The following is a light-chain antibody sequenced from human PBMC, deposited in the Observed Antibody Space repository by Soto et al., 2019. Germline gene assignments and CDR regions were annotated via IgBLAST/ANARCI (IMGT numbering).Light chain of an antibody. Sequence: DIVMTQSPDSLAVSLGERATINCKSSQSVLYSSNNKNYLAWYQQKPGQAPRLLIYGASSRATGIPDRFSGSGSGTDFTLTISRLEPEDFAVYYCQQYGNSPSITFGQGTRLEIK. V-gene: IGKV4-1*01. J-gene: IGKJ5*01. CDR2: GAS. CDR3: QQYGNSPSIT. CDR1: QSVLYSSNNKNY.